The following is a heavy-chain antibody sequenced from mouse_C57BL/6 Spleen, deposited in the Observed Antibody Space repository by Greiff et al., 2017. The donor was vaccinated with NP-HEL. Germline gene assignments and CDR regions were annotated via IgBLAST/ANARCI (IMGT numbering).Heavy chain of an antibody. CDR3: TRSSPYYYGSRGHYFDY. CDR1: GYTFTDYE. CDR2: IDPETGGT. J-gene: IGHJ2*01. D-gene: IGHD1-1*01. V-gene: IGHV1-15*01. Sequence: QVQLKESGAELVRPGASVTLSCKASGYTFTDYEMHWVKQTPVHGLEWIGAIDPETGGTAYNQKFKGKAILTADKSSSTAYMELRSLTSEDSAVYYCTRSSPYYYGSRGHYFDYWGQGTTLTVSS.